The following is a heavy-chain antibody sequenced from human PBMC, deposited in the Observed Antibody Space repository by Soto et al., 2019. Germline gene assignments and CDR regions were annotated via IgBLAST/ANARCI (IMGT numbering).Heavy chain of an antibody. D-gene: IGHD1-1*01. CDR3: ARHGFPLEHSDY. V-gene: IGHV5-51*01. Sequence: PGESLKISCQGSGYSFTNYWVGWVRQIPGRGLEWMGIIYPGDSDTRYSPSFQGQVTISADKSISTAYLQWSSLKASDTAMYYCARHGFPLEHSDYWGQGTLVTVSS. CDR2: IYPGDSDT. CDR1: GYSFTNYW. J-gene: IGHJ4*02.